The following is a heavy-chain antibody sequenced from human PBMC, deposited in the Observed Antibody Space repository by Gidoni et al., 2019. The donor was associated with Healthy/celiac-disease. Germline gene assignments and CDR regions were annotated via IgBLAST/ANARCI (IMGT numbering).Heavy chain of an antibody. D-gene: IGHD1-1*01. CDR3: TTGCGTAVRYALDY. J-gene: IGHJ4*02. CDR1: GFTFSNAW. CDR2: IKSQTDGVTT. Sequence: EVQLVESGGGLVKPGGSLRLSCAASGFTFSNAWMSWVRQAPGQGLEWVGRIKSQTDGVTTDYAAPVKCRFTISRDDSKNTLYLQMTSLKTEDTAVYYCTTGCGTAVRYALDYWGQGTLVTVSS. V-gene: IGHV3-15*01.